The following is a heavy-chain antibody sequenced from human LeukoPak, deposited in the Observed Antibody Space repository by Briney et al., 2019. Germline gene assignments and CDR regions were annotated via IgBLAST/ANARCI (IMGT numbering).Heavy chain of an antibody. D-gene: IGHD4-17*01. CDR3: ARGPVTRFEI. Sequence: GGSLRLSCAASGFTVSSNYMSWVRQAPGKGLEWVSVIYSGGTTYYADSVKGRFTISRDNSNNTLYLQMNSLRAEDTAVYYCARGPVTRFEIWGQGTMVTAPS. CDR1: GFTVSSNY. CDR2: IYSGGTT. V-gene: IGHV3-53*01. J-gene: IGHJ3*02.